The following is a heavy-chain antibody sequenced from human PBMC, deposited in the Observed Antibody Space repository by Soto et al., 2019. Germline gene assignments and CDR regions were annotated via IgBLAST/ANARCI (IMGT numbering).Heavy chain of an antibody. CDR3: ARGGIAARPRHWFDP. V-gene: IGHV4-34*01. Sequence: SETLSLTCAVYGGSFSGYYWSWIRQPPGKGLEWIGEINHSGSTNYNPSLKSRVTISVDTSKNQFSLKLSSVTAADTAVYYCARGGIAARPRHWFDPWGRGTLVTVSS. J-gene: IGHJ5*02. D-gene: IGHD6-6*01. CDR1: GGSFSGYY. CDR2: INHSGST.